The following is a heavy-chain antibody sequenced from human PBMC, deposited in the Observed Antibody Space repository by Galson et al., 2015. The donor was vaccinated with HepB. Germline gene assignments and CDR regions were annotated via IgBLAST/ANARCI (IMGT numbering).Heavy chain of an antibody. Sequence: SLRLSCAASGFTFSSYWMSWVRQAPGKGLEWVANIKQDGSEKYYVDSVKGRFTISRDNAKNSLYLQMNSLRAEDTALYYCAKERDGYNSGGFDHWGQGTLVTVSS. CDR3: AKERDGYNSGGFDH. V-gene: IGHV3-7*03. CDR2: IKQDGSEK. J-gene: IGHJ4*02. D-gene: IGHD5-24*01. CDR1: GFTFSSYW.